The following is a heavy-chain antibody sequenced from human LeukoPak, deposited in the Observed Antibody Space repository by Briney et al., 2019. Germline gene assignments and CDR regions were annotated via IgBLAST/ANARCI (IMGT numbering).Heavy chain of an antibody. Sequence: SETLSLTCTVSGYSISSGYYWGWIRQPPGKGLEWIGSIYHSGSTYYNPSLKSRVTISVDTSKNQFSLKLSSVTAADTAVYYCARQSDYYDSSGPDAFDIWGQGTMVTVSS. V-gene: IGHV4-38-2*02. J-gene: IGHJ3*02. CDR3: ARQSDYYDSSGPDAFDI. CDR1: GYSISSGYY. D-gene: IGHD3-22*01. CDR2: IYHSGST.